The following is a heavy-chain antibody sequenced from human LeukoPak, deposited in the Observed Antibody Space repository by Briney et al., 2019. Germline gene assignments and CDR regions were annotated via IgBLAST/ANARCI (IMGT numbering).Heavy chain of an antibody. D-gene: IGHD2-15*01. V-gene: IGHV4-4*02. CDR3: APSPCSGDSCYRFDF. J-gene: IGHJ4*02. Sequence: PSETLSLTCAVSGASISSSYWWSWVRHPPGKGLEWIGEIHHSGSTKYNPSLKSRVTISVDKSKNQFSLKLSSVTAADTAVYYCAPSPCSGDSCYRFDFWGQGTQVTVSS. CDR2: IHHSGST. CDR1: GASISSSYW.